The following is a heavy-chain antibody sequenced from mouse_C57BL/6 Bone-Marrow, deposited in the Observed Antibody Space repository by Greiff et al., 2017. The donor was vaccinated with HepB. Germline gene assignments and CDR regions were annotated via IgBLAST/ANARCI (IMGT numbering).Heavy chain of an antibody. CDR3: ARHQNSHYYGSSLGAMDY. J-gene: IGHJ4*01. Sequence: EVKLMESGGGLVQPGGSLKLSCAASGFTFSDYYMYWVRQTPEKRLEWVAYISNGGGSTYYPDTVKGRFTISRDNAKNTLYLQMSRLKSEDTAMYYCARHQNSHYYGSSLGAMDYWGQGTSVTVSS. V-gene: IGHV5-12*01. CDR1: GFTFSDYY. CDR2: ISNGGGST. D-gene: IGHD1-1*01.